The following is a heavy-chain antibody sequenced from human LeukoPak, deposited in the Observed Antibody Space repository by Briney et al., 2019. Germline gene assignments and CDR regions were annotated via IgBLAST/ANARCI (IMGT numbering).Heavy chain of an antibody. CDR3: ARDLYCSGGSCAGYFDY. CDR2: ISSGSSYI. Sequence: GGSLRLSCAASGFTFSTYSMNWVRQAPGKGLEWVSSISSGSSYIYYADSVKGRFTISRDNAKNPLYLQMNSLRAEDTAVYYCARDLYCSGGSCAGYFDYWGQGTLVTASS. V-gene: IGHV3-21*01. D-gene: IGHD2-15*01. J-gene: IGHJ4*02. CDR1: GFTFSTYS.